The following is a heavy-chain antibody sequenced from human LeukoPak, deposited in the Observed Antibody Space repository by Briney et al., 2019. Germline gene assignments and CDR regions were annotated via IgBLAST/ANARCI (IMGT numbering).Heavy chain of an antibody. D-gene: IGHD5-18*01. CDR3: ASVGGRGYSYGYNAFDI. CDR1: GYTFTGYY. CDR2: INPNSGGT. J-gene: IGHJ3*02. V-gene: IGHV1-2*02. Sequence: GASVKVSCKASGYTFTGYYMHWVRQAPGQGLEWMGWINPNSGGTNYAQEFQGRVTMTRDTSIGTAYMELSRLRSDDTAVYYCASVGGRGYSYGYNAFDIWGQGTLVTVSS.